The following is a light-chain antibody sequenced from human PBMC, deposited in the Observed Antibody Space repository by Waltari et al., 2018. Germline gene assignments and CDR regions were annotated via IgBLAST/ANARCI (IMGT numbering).Light chain of an antibody. J-gene: IGKJ2*01. Sequence: EIVLTQSPATLSLSPGERATLSCRASQSVSSYLAWYQQKPGQAPRLLIYDASNRATGSPARCSGSGSGTDFTLTISSLEPEDFAVYYCQQRSNWPLYTFGQGTKLEIK. CDR2: DAS. CDR1: QSVSSY. V-gene: IGKV3-11*01. CDR3: QQRSNWPLYT.